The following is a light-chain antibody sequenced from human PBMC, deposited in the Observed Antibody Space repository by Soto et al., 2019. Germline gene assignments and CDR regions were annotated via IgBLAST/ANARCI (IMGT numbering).Light chain of an antibody. V-gene: IGKV3-15*01. CDR2: GAS. J-gene: IGKJ1*01. CDR3: QQYNDWPPKRT. Sequence: EVVMTQSPVTLSVSPGERATLSCRASQSITTNLAWYQQKPGQAPRLLIYGASTRATGVPARFSGSGSGTQFTLTINSLQYEDFAVYYCQQYNDWPPKRTFGQGTRVDFK. CDR1: QSITTN.